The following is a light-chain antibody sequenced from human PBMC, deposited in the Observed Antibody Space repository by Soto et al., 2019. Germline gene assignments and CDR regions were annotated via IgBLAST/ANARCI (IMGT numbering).Light chain of an antibody. V-gene: IGLV2-14*02. J-gene: IGLJ1*01. CDR1: SSDVGSYNL. CDR2: EGS. CDR3: SSYAGSSNV. Sequence: QSVLAQPASVSGSPGQSITSSCTGTSSDVGSYNLVSWYQQHPGKAPKLMIYEGSKRPSGVSNRFSGSKSGNTASLTVSGLQAEDEADYYCSSYAGSSNVFGTGTKVTVL.